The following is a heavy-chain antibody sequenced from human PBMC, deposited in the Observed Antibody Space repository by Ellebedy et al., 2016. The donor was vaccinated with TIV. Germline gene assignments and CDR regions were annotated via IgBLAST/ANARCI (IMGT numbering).Heavy chain of an antibody. Sequence: GESLKISCAASGFTFSGYWMSWIRQAPGKGLEWVSYITSSSNTNYADSVKGRFTISRDNAKNSLYLQMNSLRVEDTAVYYCARDSDFSSSWYGNAFDIWGQGTMVTVSS. D-gene: IGHD6-13*01. CDR2: ITSSSNT. CDR1: GFTFSGYW. J-gene: IGHJ3*02. V-gene: IGHV3-11*06. CDR3: ARDSDFSSSWYGNAFDI.